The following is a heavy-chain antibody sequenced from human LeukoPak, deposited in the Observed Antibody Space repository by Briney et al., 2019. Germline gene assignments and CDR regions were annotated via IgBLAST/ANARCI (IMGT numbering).Heavy chain of an antibody. CDR2: ICSSGSTI. CDR1: GVTFSDYY. Sequence: GGALRLSCAASGVTFSDYYMCWMREGLGKGVGWVSYICSSGSTIYYADSVKGRFTISRDNAKNSLYLQMNSLRAEDTAVYYCASPNTMVRGVIITDDAFDIWGQGTMVTVSS. V-gene: IGHV3-11*01. D-gene: IGHD3-10*01. CDR3: ASPNTMVRGVIITDDAFDI. J-gene: IGHJ3*02.